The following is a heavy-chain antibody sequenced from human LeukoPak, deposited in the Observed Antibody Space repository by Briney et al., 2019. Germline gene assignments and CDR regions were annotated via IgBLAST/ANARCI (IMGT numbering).Heavy chain of an antibody. CDR1: GGSISSSPYY. V-gene: IGHV4-39*07. J-gene: IGHJ4*02. Sequence: PSETLSLTCTVSGGSISSSPYYWGWIRQPPGKGLEWIGSIYYSGTTHYNPSLKTRVTISVDKSKNQFSLKLSSVTAADTAVYYCARDLYSYGYDTHGDYWGQGTLVTVSS. D-gene: IGHD5-18*01. CDR2: IYYSGTT. CDR3: ARDLYSYGYDTHGDY.